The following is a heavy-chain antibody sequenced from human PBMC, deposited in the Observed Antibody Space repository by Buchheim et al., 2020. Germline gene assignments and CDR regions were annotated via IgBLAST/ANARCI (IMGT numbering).Heavy chain of an antibody. D-gene: IGHD3-22*01. CDR1: GDSISTNKW. V-gene: IGHV4-4*02. CDR2: IFSSGHT. Sequence: QVQLQESGPGLVKPSGTLSLTCTVSGDSISTNKWWGWVRQPPGKGLEWIGEIFSSGHTNFNPSLMSRVTMLLDKSKNNFSVKLSSVTAGDTAVYHCIHSGHYSLIAWGQGTL. CDR3: IHSGHYSLIA. J-gene: IGHJ5*02.